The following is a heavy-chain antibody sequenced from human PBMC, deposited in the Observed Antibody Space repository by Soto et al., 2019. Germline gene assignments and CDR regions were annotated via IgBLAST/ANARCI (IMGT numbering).Heavy chain of an antibody. D-gene: IGHD2-21*02. V-gene: IGHV4-39*01. CDR3: ARIIVVVTASPFDY. J-gene: IGHJ4*02. CDR1: GGSISSSSYY. CDR2: IYYSGST. Sequence: PSETRSLTCSVSGGSISSSSYYGGGIRQPPGKGLEWIGSIYYSGSTYYNPSLKSRVTISVDTSKNQFSLKLSSVTAADTAVYYCARIIVVVTASPFDYWGQGTLVTVSS.